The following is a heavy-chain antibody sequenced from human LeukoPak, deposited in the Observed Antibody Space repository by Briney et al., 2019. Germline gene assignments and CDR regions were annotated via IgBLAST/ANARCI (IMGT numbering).Heavy chain of an antibody. CDR3: ARDIAFGERDAFDI. CDR1: GFTFSSYG. CDR2: IWYDGSNK. V-gene: IGHV3-33*08. J-gene: IGHJ3*02. D-gene: IGHD1-1*01. Sequence: GGSLRLSCAASGFTFSSYGMHWVRQAPGKGLEWVAVIWYDGSNKYYADSVKGRFTISRDNSKNTLYLQMNSLRAEDTAVYYCARDIAFGERDAFDIWGQGTMVTVSS.